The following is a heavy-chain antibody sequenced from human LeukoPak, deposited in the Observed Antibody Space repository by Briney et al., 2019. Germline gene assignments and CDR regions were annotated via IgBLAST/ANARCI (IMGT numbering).Heavy chain of an antibody. J-gene: IGHJ4*02. Sequence: GGSLRLSCAASGFTFSSYAMHWVRQAPGKGLEWVAVISYDGSNKYYADSVKGRFTISRDNSKNTLYLQMNSLRAEDTAVYYCARGGYYYDSSGYLPFGYWGQGTLVTVSS. D-gene: IGHD3-22*01. CDR2: ISYDGSNK. CDR1: GFTFSSYA. V-gene: IGHV3-30*04. CDR3: ARGGYYYDSSGYLPFGY.